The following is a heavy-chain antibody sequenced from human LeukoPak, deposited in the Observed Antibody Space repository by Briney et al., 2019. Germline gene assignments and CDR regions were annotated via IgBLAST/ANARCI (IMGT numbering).Heavy chain of an antibody. Sequence: TGGSLRLSCAASGFTFSSYSLTWVRQAPGKGLEWVSSISGRSSYIYYADSMKGRFTISRDNAKNSLYLQMNSLRAEDTAVYYCASGYYDFWSATPPAFIDYWGQGTLVTVSS. V-gene: IGHV3-21*01. CDR1: GFTFSSYS. CDR3: ASGYYDFWSATPPAFIDY. CDR2: ISGRSSYI. J-gene: IGHJ4*02. D-gene: IGHD3-3*01.